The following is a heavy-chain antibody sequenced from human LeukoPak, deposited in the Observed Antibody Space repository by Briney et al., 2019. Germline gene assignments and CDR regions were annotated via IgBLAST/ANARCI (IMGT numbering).Heavy chain of an antibody. CDR1: AGSISSGDYY. CDR3: GRAGADSSGYYTIDY. Sequence: SETLSLTCTVSAGSISSGDYYWSWIRQPPGKGLEWIGYIHYSGSTYYNPSLKSRVSISVDTSKNQFSLRLSSVTAADTAVYYCGRAGADSSGYYTIDYWGQGTLVTVSS. D-gene: IGHD3-22*01. CDR2: IHYSGST. V-gene: IGHV4-30-4*01. J-gene: IGHJ4*02.